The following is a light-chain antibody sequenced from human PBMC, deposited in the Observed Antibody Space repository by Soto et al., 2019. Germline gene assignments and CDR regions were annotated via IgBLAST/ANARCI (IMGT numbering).Light chain of an antibody. CDR3: QQSYSTPPELT. J-gene: IGKJ5*01. CDR2: AAS. V-gene: IGKV1-39*01. Sequence: DIQMTQSPSSLSASVGDRVTITCRASQSISSYLNWYQQKPGKAPKLLIYAASSLQSGVPSRFSGSGSGTDFTLTISSLQPEDFETYYCQQSYSTPPELTFGQGTRLEIK. CDR1: QSISSY.